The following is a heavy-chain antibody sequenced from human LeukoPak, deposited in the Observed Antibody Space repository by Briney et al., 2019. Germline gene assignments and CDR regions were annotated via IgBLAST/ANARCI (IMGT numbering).Heavy chain of an antibody. J-gene: IGHJ4*02. V-gene: IGHV3-23*01. Sequence: QPGGSLRLSCAASGFTFSSYAMSWVRQAPGKGLEWVSAISGSGGSTYYADSVKGRFTISRDNSKNTLYLQMNSLRAEDTAVYYCARVLRQWLAQDYWGQGTLVTVSS. CDR2: ISGSGGST. CDR1: GFTFSSYA. CDR3: ARVLRQWLAQDY. D-gene: IGHD6-19*01.